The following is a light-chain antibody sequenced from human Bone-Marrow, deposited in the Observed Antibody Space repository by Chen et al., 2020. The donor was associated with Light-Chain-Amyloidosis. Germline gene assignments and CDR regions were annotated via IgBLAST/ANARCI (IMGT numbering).Light chain of an antibody. V-gene: IGKV1-27*01. J-gene: IGKJ1*01. CDR1: QDIGNY. Sequence: DIQMTQSPSSLSASVGDRVTVTCRASQDIGNYLAWYHQKPGTVPKLLVYDASDLESGVPSRFSASGSGADFTLTISSLQPEDVGTYYCQEYDGAPWTFGQGTKVEIK. CDR2: DAS. CDR3: QEYDGAPWT.